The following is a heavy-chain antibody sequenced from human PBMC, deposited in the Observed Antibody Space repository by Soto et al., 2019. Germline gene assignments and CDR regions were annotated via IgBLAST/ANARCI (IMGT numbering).Heavy chain of an antibody. Sequence: SETLSLTCTVSGGSISSYYWSWIRQPPGKGLEWIGYIYYSGSTNYNPSLKSRVTISVDTSKNQFSLKLSSVTAADTAVYYCASERYGSWFDPWGQGTLVTVS. CDR1: GGSISSYY. CDR2: IYYSGST. D-gene: IGHD1-1*01. CDR3: ASERYGSWFDP. J-gene: IGHJ5*02. V-gene: IGHV4-59*01.